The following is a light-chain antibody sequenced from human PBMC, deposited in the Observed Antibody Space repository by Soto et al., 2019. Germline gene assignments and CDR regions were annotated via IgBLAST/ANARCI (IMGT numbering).Light chain of an antibody. Sequence: DIVMTQSPLSLPVTPGEPASISCRSSQSLLHSNGYNYLDWYLQKPGQSPQLLIYLGSNRASGVPDRFSGSVAGTDFTLNISRVEAEDVGVYYCMQALQTPIGFGQGTRLEIK. V-gene: IGKV2-28*01. CDR2: LGS. CDR3: MQALQTPIG. CDR1: QSLLHSNGYNY. J-gene: IGKJ5*01.